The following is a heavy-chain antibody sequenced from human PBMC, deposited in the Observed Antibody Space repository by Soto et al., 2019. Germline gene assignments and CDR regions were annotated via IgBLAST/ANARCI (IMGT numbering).Heavy chain of an antibody. V-gene: IGHV3-30-3*01. D-gene: IGHD3-16*01. CDR1: GFTFSSYA. CDR3: ARRAPSPYEGDAFDI. Sequence: QVQLVESGGGVVQPGRSLRLSCAASGFTFSSYAMHWVRQAPGKGLEWVAVISYDGSNKYYADSVKGRFTISRDNSKNTLYLQMNRLRAEDTAVYYCARRAPSPYEGDAFDIWGQGTMVTVSS. J-gene: IGHJ3*02. CDR2: ISYDGSNK.